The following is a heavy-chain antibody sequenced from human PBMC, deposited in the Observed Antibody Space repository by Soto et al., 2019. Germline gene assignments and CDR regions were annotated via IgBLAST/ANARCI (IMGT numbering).Heavy chain of an antibody. CDR2: IKQDGSEK. D-gene: IGHD3-3*01. CDR1: GFPFSSYW. V-gene: IGHV3-7*01. J-gene: IGHJ4*02. Sequence: PGGSLRLSCAASGFPFSSYWMSWVRQAPGKGLEWVANIKQDGSEKYYVDSVKGRFTISRDNAKNSLYLQMNSLRAEDTAVYYCARDGTYYDFWGQGTLVTVSS. CDR3: ARDGTYYDF.